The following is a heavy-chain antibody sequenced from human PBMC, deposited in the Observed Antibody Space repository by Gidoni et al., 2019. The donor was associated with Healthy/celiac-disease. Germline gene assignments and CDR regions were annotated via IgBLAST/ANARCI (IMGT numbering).Heavy chain of an antibody. D-gene: IGHD3-22*01. CDR2: IYYSGST. CDR1: GGSISSGGYY. V-gene: IGHV4-31*03. Sequence: QVQLQESGPGLVKPSQTLSLPCSVSGGSISSGGYYWSWIRQHPGKGLEWIGYIYYSGSTYYNPSLKSRVTISVDTSKNQFSLKLSSVTAADTAVYYCARDRSGVVISGGYYYGMDVWGQGTTVTVSS. J-gene: IGHJ6*02. CDR3: ARDRSGVVISGGYYYGMDV.